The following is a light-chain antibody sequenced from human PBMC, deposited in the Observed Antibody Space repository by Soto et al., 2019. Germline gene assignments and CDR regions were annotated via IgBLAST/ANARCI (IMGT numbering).Light chain of an antibody. CDR2: DAS. CDR1: QSVSIY. J-gene: IGKJ5*01. CDR3: QQCSNWPTT. Sequence: EIALTQSPATPSLSPGERATLSCRASQSVSIYLAWYQQKPGQAPRLLIYDASNRATGIAARFSGSGSGTDFTLTISSLEAEDSAVYYCQQCSNWPTTFGQGTRLEIK. V-gene: IGKV3-11*01.